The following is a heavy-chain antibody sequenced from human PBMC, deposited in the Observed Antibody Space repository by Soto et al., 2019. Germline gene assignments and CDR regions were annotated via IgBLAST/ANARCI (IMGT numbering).Heavy chain of an antibody. Sequence: SETLSLTCTVSGGSISSYYWSWIRQSAGKGLEWIGRIYTSGSTNYNPSLKSRVTMSIDTSKNQFSLKMSSVTAADTAVYYCTMTVTMVRGPLDYFDYWGQGTLVTVSS. CDR3: TMTVTMVRGPLDYFDY. CDR2: IYTSGST. CDR1: GGSISSYY. J-gene: IGHJ4*02. V-gene: IGHV4-4*07. D-gene: IGHD3-10*01.